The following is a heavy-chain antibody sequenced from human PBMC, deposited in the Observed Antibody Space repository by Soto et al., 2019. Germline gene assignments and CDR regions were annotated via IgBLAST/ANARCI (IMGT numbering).Heavy chain of an antibody. CDR3: ARGGIAARTTFDY. J-gene: IGHJ4*02. D-gene: IGHD6-6*01. CDR2: INHSGSN. Sequence: QVQLQQWGAGLLKPSETLSLTCAVYGGSFSGYYWSWIRQPPGKGLEWIGEINHSGSNNYHPSLKSRVTISVDTSKYQFSLKRSSVTAADTAVYYCARGGIAARTTFDYWGQGTLVTVSS. V-gene: IGHV4-34*01. CDR1: GGSFSGYY.